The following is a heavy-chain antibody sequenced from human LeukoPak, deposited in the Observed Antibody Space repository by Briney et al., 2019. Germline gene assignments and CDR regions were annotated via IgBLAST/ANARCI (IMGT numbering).Heavy chain of an antibody. CDR2: IYYSGST. V-gene: IGHV4-61*03. CDR1: GGSVSSGSYY. CDR3: ARAGPDCSVTRCYAISAYYYYGMDV. J-gene: IGHJ6*02. D-gene: IGHD2-2*01. Sequence: RTSETLSLTCTVSGGSVSSGSYYWSWIWQPPGKGLEWIGYIYYSGSTNYNPSLKSRVTISVDTSKNDFSLKLTSVTAADTAVYYCARAGPDCSVTRCYAISAYYYYGMDVWGQGTTVTVSS.